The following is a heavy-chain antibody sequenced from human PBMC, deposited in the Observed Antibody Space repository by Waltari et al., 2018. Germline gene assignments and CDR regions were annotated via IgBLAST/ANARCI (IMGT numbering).Heavy chain of an antibody. J-gene: IGHJ4*02. CDR2: FDPERRDT. Sequence: VQLIQSGAEVKKPGASVRLSCKVSGNSLTELAKPWGRQPPGKGLEWMGGFDPERRDTTYAQRFQGRVTMTEDTSTDTAYMELRSLTSDDTAVFYCATDWGYCSDDSCYVGERGDYWGQGTLVTVSS. CDR1: GNSLTELA. V-gene: IGHV1-24*01. CDR3: ATDWGYCSDDSCYVGERGDY. D-gene: IGHD2-15*01.